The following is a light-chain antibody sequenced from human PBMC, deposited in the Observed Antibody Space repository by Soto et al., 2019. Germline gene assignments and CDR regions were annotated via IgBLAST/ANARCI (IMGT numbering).Light chain of an antibody. J-gene: IGLJ1*01. V-gene: IGLV2-14*03. CDR3: SSYSTGGSYV. CDR1: SSDVGGCNS. CDR2: DVS. Sequence: QSALTQPASVSGSPGQSIAISCTGTSSDVGGCNSASWYQQHPGKAPKLLIYDVSNRPSGVSNRFSGSKSGNTASLTISGLQAEDEADYYCSSYSTGGSYVFGTGTKLTVL.